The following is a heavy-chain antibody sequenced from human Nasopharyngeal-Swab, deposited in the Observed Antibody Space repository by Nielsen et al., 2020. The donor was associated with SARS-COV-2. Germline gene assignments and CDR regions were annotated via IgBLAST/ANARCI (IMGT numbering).Heavy chain of an antibody. D-gene: IGHD3-3*01. Sequence: WIRQPPGKGLEWVSSISSSSYIYYADSVKGRFTISRDNAKNSLYLQMYSLRAEDTAVYYCARDGLDYDFWSAYFMDVWGQGTTVTVSS. CDR2: ISSSSYI. J-gene: IGHJ6*02. CDR3: ARDGLDYDFWSAYFMDV. V-gene: IGHV3-69-1*01.